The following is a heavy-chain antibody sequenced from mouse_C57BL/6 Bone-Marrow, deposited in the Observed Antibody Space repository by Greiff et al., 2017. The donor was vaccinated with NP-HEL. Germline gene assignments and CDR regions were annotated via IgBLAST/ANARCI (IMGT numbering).Heavy chain of an antibody. CDR2: INYDGSST. Sequence: EVQRVESEGGLVQPGSSMKLSCTTSGFTFSDYYMAWVRQVPEKGLDWVANINYDGSSTYYLDSLKSRFIISREKAKNILYLQMSSLKSEDTATYYCAREGGLRRRTYAMDYWGQGTSVTVSS. J-gene: IGHJ4*01. CDR3: AREGGLRRRTYAMDY. V-gene: IGHV5-16*01. D-gene: IGHD2-4*01. CDR1: GFTFSDYY.